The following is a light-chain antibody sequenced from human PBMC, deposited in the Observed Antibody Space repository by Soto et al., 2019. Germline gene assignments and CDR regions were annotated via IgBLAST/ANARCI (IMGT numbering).Light chain of an antibody. Sequence: EIVVTQSPATLSVSPGERATLSCRASQSVRSNLAWYQQKPGQAPRLLIYGASTRATGIPARFSGSGSGTEFTLTISSLQSEDVAVYYCQQYNSWPLTFGGGTKVDIK. CDR1: QSVRSN. CDR2: GAS. CDR3: QQYNSWPLT. J-gene: IGKJ4*01. V-gene: IGKV3-15*01.